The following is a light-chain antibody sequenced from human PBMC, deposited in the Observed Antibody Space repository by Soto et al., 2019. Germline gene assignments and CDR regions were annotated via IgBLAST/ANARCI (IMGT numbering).Light chain of an antibody. CDR3: TSFAGSDKLI. CDR2: EVY. J-gene: IGLJ2*01. V-gene: IGLV2-8*01. Sequence: QSVLTQPPSASGSPGQSATISCTGAASDIGAYNFVSWYQQYPGKAPKLMIYEVYKRPSGVPDRFSGSKSGNTASLTVSGLQPDDEADYYCTSFAGSDKLIFGGGTKLTVL. CDR1: ASDIGAYNF.